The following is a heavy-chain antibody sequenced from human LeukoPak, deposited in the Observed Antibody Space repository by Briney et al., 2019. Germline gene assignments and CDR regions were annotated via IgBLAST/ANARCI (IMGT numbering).Heavy chain of an antibody. D-gene: IGHD3-10*01. CDR3: AGSLMVRGVMMIDY. V-gene: IGHV4-30-4*01. Sequence: SETLSLTCTVSGGSISSGDYYWSWIRQPPGKGLEWIGYIYYSGSTYYNPSLKSRVTISVDTSKNQFSLKLSSVTAADTAVYYCAGSLMVRGVMMIDYWGQGTLVTVSS. J-gene: IGHJ4*02. CDR2: IYYSGST. CDR1: GGSISSGDYY.